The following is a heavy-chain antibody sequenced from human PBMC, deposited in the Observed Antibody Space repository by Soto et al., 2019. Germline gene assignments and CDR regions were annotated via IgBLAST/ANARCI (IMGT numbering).Heavy chain of an antibody. CDR1: GGTFSSYA. Sequence: QVQLVQSGAEVKKPGSSVKVSCKASGGTFSSYAISWVRQAPGQGLEWMAGIIPIFGTANYAQKFQGRVTNTAHTSASTAYMELTSLSSEDTAVYYCARVDQPLLGYYFDYWGQGTLVTVSS. CDR3: ARVDQPLLGYYFDY. D-gene: IGHD2-21*02. CDR2: IIPIFGTA. J-gene: IGHJ4*02. V-gene: IGHV1-69*06.